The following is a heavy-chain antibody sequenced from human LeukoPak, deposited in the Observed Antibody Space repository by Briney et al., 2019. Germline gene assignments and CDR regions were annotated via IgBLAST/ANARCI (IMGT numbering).Heavy chain of an antibody. CDR1: GFTFSSYS. CDR3: ARAEGYGGELDS. J-gene: IGHJ4*02. Sequence: GGSLRLSCAASGFTFSSYSMNWVRQAPGKGLEWVGFIRSKAYGGTTEYAASVKGRFTISRDDSKSIAYLQMNSLRAEDTAVYYCARAEGYGGELDSWGQGTLVTVSS. V-gene: IGHV3-71*01. CDR2: IRSKAYGGTT. D-gene: IGHD4-23*01.